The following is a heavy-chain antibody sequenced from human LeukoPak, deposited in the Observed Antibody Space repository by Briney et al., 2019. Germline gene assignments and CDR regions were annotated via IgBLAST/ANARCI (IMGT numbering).Heavy chain of an antibody. Sequence: ASVKVSCKASGYTFTSYAMHWVRQAPGQRLEWMGWINAGNGNTKYSQEFQGRVTITRDTSASTAYMELRSLRSDDTAVYYCARDSGRWYYDTSGVWGYYFEYWGQGTLVSVSS. J-gene: IGHJ4*02. CDR1: GYTFTSYA. V-gene: IGHV1-3*01. D-gene: IGHD3-22*01. CDR2: INAGNGNT. CDR3: ARDSGRWYYDTSGVWGYYFEY.